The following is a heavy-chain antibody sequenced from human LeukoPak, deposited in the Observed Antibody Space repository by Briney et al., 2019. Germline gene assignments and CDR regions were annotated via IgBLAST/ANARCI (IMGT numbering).Heavy chain of an antibody. Sequence: LRLSCAASGFTFSSYAMSWIRQPPGKGLEWIGYIYHSGSTYYNPSLKSRVTISVDRSKNQFSLKLSSVTAADTAVYYCAILPYAAYSGYDYLVDYWGQGTLVTVSS. D-gene: IGHD5-12*01. CDR2: IYHSGST. CDR3: AILPYAAYSGYDYLVDY. V-gene: IGHV4-30-2*02. J-gene: IGHJ4*02. CDR1: GFTFSSYA.